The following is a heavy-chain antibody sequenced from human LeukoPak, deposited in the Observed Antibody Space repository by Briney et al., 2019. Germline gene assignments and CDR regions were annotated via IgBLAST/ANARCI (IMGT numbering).Heavy chain of an antibody. D-gene: IGHD6-19*01. CDR1: GESFSGYS. V-gene: IGHV4-34*01. CDR3: ARHGWHAWYFDL. CDR2: INQRRNT. J-gene: IGHJ2*01. Sequence: SETLSLTCAVYGESFSGYSWSWIRQPPGKGLEWIGEINQRRNTNYNPSLKSRVTISIDTSKNQFSLKLSSVTAADTAVYYCARHGWHAWYFDLWGRGTLVTVSS.